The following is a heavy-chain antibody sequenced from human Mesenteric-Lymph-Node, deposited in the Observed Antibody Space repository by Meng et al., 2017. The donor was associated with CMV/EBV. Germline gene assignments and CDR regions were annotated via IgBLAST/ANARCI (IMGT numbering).Heavy chain of an antibody. V-gene: IGHV4-39*07. J-gene: IGHJ4*02. CDR1: GGSISSSSYY. CDR3: ARDGDYYDSSGYNPFDY. D-gene: IGHD3-22*01. CDR2: IYYSGST. Sequence: QLQLQESGPGLVKPSETLSLTCTVSGGSISSSSYYWGWIRQPPGKGLEWIGSIYYSGSTYYNPSLKSLVTISVDTSKNQFSLKLSSVTAADTAVYYCARDGDYYDSSGYNPFDYWGQGTLVTVSS.